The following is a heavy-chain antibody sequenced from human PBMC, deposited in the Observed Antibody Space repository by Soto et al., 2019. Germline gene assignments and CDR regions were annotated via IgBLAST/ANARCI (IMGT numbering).Heavy chain of an antibody. V-gene: IGHV1-69*02. CDR3: ARADGCSGGSCYPSRAFDI. J-gene: IGHJ3*02. D-gene: IGHD2-15*01. CDR1: GGTFSSYT. CDR2: IIPILGIA. Sequence: QVQLVQSGAEVKKPGSSVKVSCTASGGTFSSYTISWVRQAPGQGLEWMGRIIPILGIANYAQKFQGRVTITADKSTSTAYMALSSLRSEDTAVYYCARADGCSGGSCYPSRAFDIWCQGTMVTVSS.